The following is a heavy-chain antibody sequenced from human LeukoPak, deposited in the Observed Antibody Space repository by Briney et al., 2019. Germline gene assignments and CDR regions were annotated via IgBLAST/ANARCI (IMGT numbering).Heavy chain of an antibody. CDR1: GFTVSSNY. V-gene: IGHV3-66*01. J-gene: IGHJ6*02. D-gene: IGHD3-10*01. CDR3: ARIRVVRGGIWMDV. CDR2: IYSGGST. Sequence: GGSLRLSCAASGFTVSSNYMSWVRQAPGKGLEWVSIIYSGGSTYYADSVKGRFTISRDNSKNTLYLQMNSLRDEDTAVDYCARIRVVRGGIWMDVWGQGTTVTVSS.